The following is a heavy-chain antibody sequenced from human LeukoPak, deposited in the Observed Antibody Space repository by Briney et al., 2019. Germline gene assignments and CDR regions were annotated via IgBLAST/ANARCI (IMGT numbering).Heavy chain of an antibody. CDR3: ARDTPPNPYIAAGGDY. J-gene: IGHJ4*02. CDR1: GGSFSGYY. CDR2: INHSGST. D-gene: IGHD6-13*01. Sequence: SETLSLTCTVSGGSFSGYYWSWIRQPPGKGLEWIGEINHSGSTNYNPSLKSRVTISVDTSKNQFSLKLSSVTAADTAVYYCARDTPPNPYIAAGGDYWGQGTLVTVSS. V-gene: IGHV4-34*01.